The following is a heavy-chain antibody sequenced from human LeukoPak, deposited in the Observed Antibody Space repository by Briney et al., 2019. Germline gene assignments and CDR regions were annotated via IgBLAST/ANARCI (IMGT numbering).Heavy chain of an antibody. Sequence: SETLSLTCTVSGGSISNYYWSWIRQPAGKGLEWIGLIYSRGNTNYNPSLKSRVTMSVDTSKNQFSLKLSSVTAADTAVYYCARTPIYYYDNSGYYIWGQGTLVTVSS. CDR1: GGSISNYY. V-gene: IGHV4-4*07. CDR3: ARTPIYYYDNSGYYI. D-gene: IGHD3-22*01. CDR2: IYSRGNT. J-gene: IGHJ4*02.